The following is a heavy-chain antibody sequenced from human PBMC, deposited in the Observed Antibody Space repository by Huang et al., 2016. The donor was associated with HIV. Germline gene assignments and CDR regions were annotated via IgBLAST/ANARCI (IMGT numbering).Heavy chain of an antibody. V-gene: IGHV4-39*01. CDR2: IYYSGGT. D-gene: IGHD7-27*01. CDR1: GGSISSSSYS. J-gene: IGHJ4*02. CDR3: ARNWGSDGGDY. Sequence: QLQLQESGPGLVKPSETLSLTCTVSGGSISSSSYSWGWIRQPPGKGLEWLGSIYYSGGTYYNPSLKSRVTISVDTSKNQFSLKLSSVAAADTAVYYCARNWGSDGGDYWGQGTLVTVSS.